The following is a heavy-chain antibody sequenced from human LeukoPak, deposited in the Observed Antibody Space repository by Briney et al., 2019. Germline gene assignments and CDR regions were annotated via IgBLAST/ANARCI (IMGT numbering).Heavy chain of an antibody. V-gene: IGHV4-39*07. CDR2: IYYSGST. D-gene: IGHD3-22*01. J-gene: IGHJ4*02. Sequence: SETLSLTCTVSGGSISSGSYYWVWIRQPPGKGLEWIGSIYYSGSTYYNPSLKSRVTISVDTSKNQFSLRLSSVTAADTAVYYCARVNYYDSSGTDYWGQGTLVTVSS. CDR1: GGSISSGSYY. CDR3: ARVNYYDSSGTDY.